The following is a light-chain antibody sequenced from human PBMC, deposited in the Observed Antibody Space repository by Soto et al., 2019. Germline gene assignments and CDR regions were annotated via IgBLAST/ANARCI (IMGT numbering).Light chain of an antibody. CDR2: GAS. V-gene: IGKV3-15*01. CDR1: QTVWSN. Sequence: EVVRTQFPATLSVSQGVRATVSCRSSQTVWSNLAWYQQKPGQAPRLLIYGASTRATGVPAKFSGSGSGTEFTLTISSLQTEDFGVYYCQQYDNRSPLTFGGGTKVDI. J-gene: IGKJ4*01. CDR3: QQYDNRSPLT.